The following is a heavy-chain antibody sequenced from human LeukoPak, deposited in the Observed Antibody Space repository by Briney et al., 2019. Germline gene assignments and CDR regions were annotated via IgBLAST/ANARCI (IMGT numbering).Heavy chain of an antibody. CDR1: GGTFSSYA. J-gene: IGHJ4*02. V-gene: IGHV1-69*05. D-gene: IGHD3-22*01. CDR3: ARAHRDYYDSSGYSDFDY. CDR2: IIPIFGTA. Sequence: SVKVSCKASGGTFSSYAISWVRQAPGQGLEWMGRIIPIFGTANYAQKFQGRVTITTDESTSTAYMELSSLRSEDTAVYYCARAHRDYYDSSGYSDFDYWGRGTLVTVSS.